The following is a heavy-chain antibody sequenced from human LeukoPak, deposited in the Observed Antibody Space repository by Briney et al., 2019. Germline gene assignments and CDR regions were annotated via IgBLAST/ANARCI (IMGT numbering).Heavy chain of an antibody. CDR2: IGSSSTYI. Sequence: PGGSLRLSCAASGFTFSNYNMNWVRQAPGKGLEWVSSIGSSSTYIYYADSVKGRFTISRDSAKNSLYLQMNSLRAEDTAVYYCARDTLGQLLYYYYYGMDVWGKGTTVTVSS. D-gene: IGHD2-2*02. CDR3: ARDTLGQLLYYYYYGMDV. CDR1: GFTFSNYN. V-gene: IGHV3-21*01. J-gene: IGHJ6*04.